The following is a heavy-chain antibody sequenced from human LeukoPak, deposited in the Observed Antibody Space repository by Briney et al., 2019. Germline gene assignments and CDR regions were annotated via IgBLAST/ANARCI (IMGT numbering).Heavy chain of an antibody. CDR1: GFTFSSYW. D-gene: IGHD3-10*01. V-gene: IGHV3-7*01. Sequence: GGSLRLSCAASGFTFSSYWMSWVRQAPGKGLEWVANIKQDGSEKYYVDSVKGRFTISRDNAKNSLYLQMNSLRAEDTAVYYCARIRVMDLYYFDYWGQGTLVTV. CDR3: ARIRVMDLYYFDY. CDR2: IKQDGSEK. J-gene: IGHJ4*02.